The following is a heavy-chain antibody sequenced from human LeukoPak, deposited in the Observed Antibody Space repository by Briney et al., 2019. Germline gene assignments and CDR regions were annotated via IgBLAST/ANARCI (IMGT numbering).Heavy chain of an antibody. V-gene: IGHV3-23*01. CDR2: ISGSGGSA. Sequence: GGSLRLSCAASRFTFSNYAMSWVRQAPGKGLEWVSVISGSGGSAYYADSVKGRFTVSRDNSKNTLLLQMNSLRVEDTALYYCAKSMRGYYRFDYWGQGTLVTVSS. CDR1: RFTFSNYA. CDR3: AKSMRGYYRFDY. D-gene: IGHD3-3*01. J-gene: IGHJ4*02.